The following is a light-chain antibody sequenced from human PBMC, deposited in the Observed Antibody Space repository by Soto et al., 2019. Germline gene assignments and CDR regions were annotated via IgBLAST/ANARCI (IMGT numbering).Light chain of an antibody. Sequence: EIVLTQSPATLSLSPGERATLSCRASQSVSSYLAWYQQKPGQAPRLLIYDASNRTTGIPARFSGSGSGTDFTLTISRLQPEDFAGYYCQQRSNCPLTFGGGTKVEIK. CDR2: DAS. V-gene: IGKV3-11*01. CDR1: QSVSSY. J-gene: IGKJ4*01. CDR3: QQRSNCPLT.